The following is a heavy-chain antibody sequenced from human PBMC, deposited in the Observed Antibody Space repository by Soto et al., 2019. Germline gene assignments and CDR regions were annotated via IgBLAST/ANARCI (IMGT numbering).Heavy chain of an antibody. V-gene: IGHV1-46*01. J-gene: IGHJ4*02. D-gene: IGHD6-19*01. CDR2: INPSGGDA. Sequence: ASVKVSCKASGDTFTTYYLHWVRQAPGQRLEWMGMINPSGGDANYAQKFQGRVTITRDTSTSTAYMELSSLRSEDTAVYYCAGAVAVAADFDYWGQGTLVTVSS. CDR3: AGAVAVAADFDY. CDR1: GDTFTTYY.